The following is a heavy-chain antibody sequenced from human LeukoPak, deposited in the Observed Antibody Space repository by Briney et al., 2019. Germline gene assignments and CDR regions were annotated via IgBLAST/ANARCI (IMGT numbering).Heavy chain of an antibody. J-gene: IGHJ4*02. CDR3: ARDFVGAIGY. D-gene: IGHD1-26*01. Sequence: PGGSLRLSCEASGFNFDDYGMSWVRQAPGKGLGWVSGINWNGGSTGYADSVKGRFTISRDNAKNSLYLQMNSLRAEDTAVYYCARDFVGAIGYWGQETLVTVSS. CDR2: INWNGGST. V-gene: IGHV3-20*04. CDR1: GFNFDDYG.